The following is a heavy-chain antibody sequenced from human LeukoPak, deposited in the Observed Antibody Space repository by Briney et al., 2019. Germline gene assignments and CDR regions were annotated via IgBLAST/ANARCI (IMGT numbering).Heavy chain of an antibody. V-gene: IGHV4-39*01. CDR1: GGSISTSSYY. J-gene: IGHJ4*02. CDR3: ARRPGSGSRHFDY. CDR2: IYYTGST. D-gene: IGHD3-10*01. Sequence: PSETLSLTCTVSGGSISTSSYYWSWIRQPPGKRPEWIGTIYYTGSTCYNPSLKSRVTISVDASKNQFSLILSSVTAADTAVYYCARRPGSGSRHFDYWGQGTLVTVSS.